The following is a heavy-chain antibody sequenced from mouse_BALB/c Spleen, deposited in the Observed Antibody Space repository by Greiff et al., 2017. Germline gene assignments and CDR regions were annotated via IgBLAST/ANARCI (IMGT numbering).Heavy chain of an antibody. Sequence: DVQLQESGGGLVQPGGSMKLSCVASGFTFSNYWMNWVRQSPEKGLEWVAEIRLKSNNYATHYAESVKGRFTISRDDSKSSVYLQMNNLRAEDTGIYYCTGFYYYGSSYVDYWGQGTTLTVSS. J-gene: IGHJ2*01. D-gene: IGHD1-1*01. CDR2: IRLKSNNYAT. V-gene: IGHV6-6*02. CDR1: GFTFSNYW. CDR3: TGFYYYGSSYVDY.